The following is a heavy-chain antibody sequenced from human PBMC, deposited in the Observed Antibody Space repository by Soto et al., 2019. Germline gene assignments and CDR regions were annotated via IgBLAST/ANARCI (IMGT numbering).Heavy chain of an antibody. V-gene: IGHV3-30-3*01. CDR3: ARDLERWLQDYYCYGMDV. D-gene: IGHD5-12*01. Sequence: PGGSLRLSCAASGFTFSSYAMHWVRQAPGKGLEWVAVISYDGSNKYYADSVKGRFTISRDNSKNTLYLQMNSLRAEDTAVYYCARDLERWLQDYYCYGMDVWGQGTTVSVSS. CDR2: ISYDGSNK. J-gene: IGHJ6*02. CDR1: GFTFSSYA.